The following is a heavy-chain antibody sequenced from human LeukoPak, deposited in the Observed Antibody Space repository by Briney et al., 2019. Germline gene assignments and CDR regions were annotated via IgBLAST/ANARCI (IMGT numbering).Heavy chain of an antibody. Sequence: ASVKVSCKASGYTFTSYYMHWVRQAPGQGLEWMGIINPSGGSTSYAQKFQGRVTMTRDMSTSTVYMELSSLRSEDTAVYYCARESYDSRRYYYYYMDVWGKGTTVTVSS. CDR1: GYTFTSYY. CDR3: ARESYDSRRYYYYYMDV. J-gene: IGHJ6*03. V-gene: IGHV1-46*01. CDR2: INPSGGST. D-gene: IGHD3-3*01.